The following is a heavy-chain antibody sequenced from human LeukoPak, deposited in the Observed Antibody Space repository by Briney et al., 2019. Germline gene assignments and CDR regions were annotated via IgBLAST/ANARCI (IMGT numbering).Heavy chain of an antibody. V-gene: IGHV3-30*18. CDR2: ISYDGSNK. J-gene: IGHJ4*02. Sequence: PGGSLRLSCLVSGVSLSSYGMHWVRQAPGKGLEWVAVISYDGSNKYYADSVKGRFTISRDNSKNTLYLQMNSLRAEDTAVYYCAKDSNYYGSGSDASNSDYWGQGTLVTVSS. CDR1: GVSLSSYG. D-gene: IGHD3-10*01. CDR3: AKDSNYYGSGSDASNSDY.